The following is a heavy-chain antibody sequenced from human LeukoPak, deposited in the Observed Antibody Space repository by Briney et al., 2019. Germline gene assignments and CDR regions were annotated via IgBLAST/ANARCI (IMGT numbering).Heavy chain of an antibody. CDR1: GFTFSSYS. CDR3: AKADPAYYDFWSGYCLLDY. D-gene: IGHD3-3*01. CDR2: IRGSGGST. Sequence: PGGSLRLSCAASGFTFSSYSMSWVRQAPGKGLEWVSAIRGSGGSTYYADSVKGRFTISRDNSKNTLYLQMNSLRAEDTAVYYCAKADPAYYDFWSGYCLLDYWGQGTLVTVSS. J-gene: IGHJ4*02. V-gene: IGHV3-23*01.